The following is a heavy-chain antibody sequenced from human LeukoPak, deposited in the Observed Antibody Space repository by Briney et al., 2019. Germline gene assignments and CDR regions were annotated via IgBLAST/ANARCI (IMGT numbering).Heavy chain of an antibody. CDR1: GFTFSSYG. Sequence: GGSLRLSCAASGFTFSSYGMHWVRQAPGKGLEWVAVISYDGSNEYYADSVKGRFTISRDNSKNTLYLQMNSLRAEDTAVYYCAKDARASYYYYGMDVWGQGTTVTVSS. V-gene: IGHV3-30*18. CDR2: ISYDGSNE. CDR3: AKDARASYYYYGMDV. J-gene: IGHJ6*02.